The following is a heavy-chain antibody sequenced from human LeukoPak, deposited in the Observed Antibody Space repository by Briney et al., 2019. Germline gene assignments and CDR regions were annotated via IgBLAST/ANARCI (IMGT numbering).Heavy chain of an antibody. CDR1: GGTFSRFA. CDR2: IIHIFGTI. D-gene: IGHD3-10*01. V-gene: IGHV1-69*06. J-gene: IGHJ3*02. CDR3: ARGGKVMISEVRGALVSRHGFDI. Sequence: ASVKVSYKASGGTFSRFAISWVRQAPGQGLECMGGIIHIFGTINYAQKFPGSVTITADKSTNTAYMEMSSLRSEDTAMYYCARGGKVMISEVRGALVSRHGFDIWGQGTMVTVSS.